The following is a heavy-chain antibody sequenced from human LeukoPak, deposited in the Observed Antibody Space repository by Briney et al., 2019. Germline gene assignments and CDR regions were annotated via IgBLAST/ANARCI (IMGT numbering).Heavy chain of an antibody. J-gene: IGHJ6*04. CDR2: ICGSGEST. V-gene: IGHV3-23*01. CDR3: AKDARWGFPYFCGLDV. Sequence: GASLRLSCAASGYTFYIYVITCVPEAPGGRGECVSHICGSGESTYYADSVKGGFTISRDNSGNTLYLQMNSLRAEDTAVYYCAKDARWGFPYFCGLDVWREATTVSDSS. D-gene: IGHD3-16*01. CDR1: GYTFYIYV.